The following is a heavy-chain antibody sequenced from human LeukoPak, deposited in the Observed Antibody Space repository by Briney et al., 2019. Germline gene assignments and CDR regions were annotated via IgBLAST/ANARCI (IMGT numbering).Heavy chain of an antibody. CDR3: ARERSVAGPDDAFDI. D-gene: IGHD6-19*01. V-gene: IGHV3-30-3*01. J-gene: IGHJ3*02. CDR1: GFTFSSYA. CDR2: ISYDGSNK. Sequence: GRSLRLSCAASGFTFSSYAMHWVRQAPGKGLEWVAVISYDGSNKYYADSVKGRFTTSRDNSKNTLYLQMNSLRAEDTAVYYCARERSVAGPDDAFDIWGQGTMVTVSS.